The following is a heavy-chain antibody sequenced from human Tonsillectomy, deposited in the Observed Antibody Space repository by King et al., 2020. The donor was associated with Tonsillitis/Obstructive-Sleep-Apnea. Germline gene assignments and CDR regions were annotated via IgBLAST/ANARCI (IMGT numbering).Heavy chain of an antibody. CDR3: ARDQVDTIMVITQVNPYYFDY. J-gene: IGHJ4*02. CDR2: INQDGIEK. Sequence: VQLVESGGGLVQPGGSLRLSCAASGFTFSSYWMSWFRQAPGKGLEWVANINQDGIEKYYVDSVKGRFTISRDNAKNSLYLQMNSLRAEDTAVYYCARDQVDTIMVITQVNPYYFDYWGQGTLVTVSS. V-gene: IGHV3-7*04. CDR1: GFTFSSYW. D-gene: IGHD5-18*01.